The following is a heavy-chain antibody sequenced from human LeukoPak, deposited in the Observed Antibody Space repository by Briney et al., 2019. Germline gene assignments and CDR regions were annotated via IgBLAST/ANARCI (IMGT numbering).Heavy chain of an antibody. CDR1: GFTFGDYA. D-gene: IGHD5-18*01. CDR3: TRDVRHSYGPPSDY. J-gene: IGHJ4*02. V-gene: IGHV3-49*04. CDR2: IRSKGYGGTT. Sequence: GRSLRLSCSGSGFTFGDYAMSWVRQAPGKGLEWVGFIRSKGYGGTTEYAASVKGRFTISRDDFKSVAYLQMNSLITEDTAVYYCTRDVRHSYGPPSDYWGQGNLVIVSS.